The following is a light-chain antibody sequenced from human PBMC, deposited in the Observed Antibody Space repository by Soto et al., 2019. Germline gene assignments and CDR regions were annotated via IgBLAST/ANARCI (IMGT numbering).Light chain of an antibody. CDR1: QSVSSN. CDR2: DAS. J-gene: IGKJ5*01. CDR3: QQRNNWPLT. V-gene: IGKV3-11*01. Sequence: SAATRSVSPGERATLSCRASQSVSSNLVWYQQKPGQAPRLLIYDASNRATGIPARFSGSGSGTDFTLTISSLEPEDFAIYYCQQRNNWPLTFGQGTRLEIK.